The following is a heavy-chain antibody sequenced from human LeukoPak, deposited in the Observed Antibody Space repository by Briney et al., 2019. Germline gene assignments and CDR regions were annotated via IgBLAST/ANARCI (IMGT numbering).Heavy chain of an antibody. CDR2: IYYSGST. CDR1: GGSISSGDYY. D-gene: IGHD3-10*01. J-gene: IGHJ4*02. CDR3: ARRSASYGSGSLLDY. V-gene: IGHV4-30-4*01. Sequence: SETLSLTCTVSGGSISSGDYYWSWIRQPPGKGLEWIGYIYYSGSTYYNPSLKSRVTISVDTSKNQFSLKLSSVTAADTAVYYCARRSASYGSGSLLDYWGQGTLVTVSS.